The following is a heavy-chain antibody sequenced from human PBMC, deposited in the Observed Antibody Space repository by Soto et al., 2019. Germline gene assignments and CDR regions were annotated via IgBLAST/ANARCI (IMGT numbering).Heavy chain of an antibody. CDR2: ISHDGSNK. CDR1: GFTFSSYG. Sequence: QVQLVESGGGVVQPGGCLRLSCAASGFTFSSYGMHWVRQAPGKGLEWVAVISHDGSNKYYVESVRGRFTVTRDNPKNTLYMQVNSLRPEDTAVYYCAKDGGYDARYYYYMDVWGKGTTVTVSS. D-gene: IGHD5-12*01. V-gene: IGHV3-30*18. J-gene: IGHJ6*03. CDR3: AKDGGYDARYYYYMDV.